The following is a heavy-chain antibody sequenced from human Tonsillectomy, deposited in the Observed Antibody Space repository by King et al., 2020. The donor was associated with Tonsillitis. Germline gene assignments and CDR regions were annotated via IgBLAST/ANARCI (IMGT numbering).Heavy chain of an antibody. D-gene: IGHD6-19*01. V-gene: IGHV3-43D*03. CDR2: INWDGGST. CDR3: AKSVAVAATNPLGD. Sequence: EVQLVESGGVVVQPGGSLRLSCAASGFTFDDYVMHWVRQAPGKGLEWVSLINWDGGSTYYADSVKGRFTISRDNTKNSLYLQMNSLRAEDTAFYYCAKSVAVAATNPLGDWGQGTLVTVSS. CDR1: GFTFDDYV. J-gene: IGHJ4*02.